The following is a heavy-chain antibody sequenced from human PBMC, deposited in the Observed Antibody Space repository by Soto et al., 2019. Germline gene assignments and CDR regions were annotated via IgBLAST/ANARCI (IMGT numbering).Heavy chain of an antibody. CDR3: ATRGGWYNWKGEGYYFDY. V-gene: IGHV3-7*03. CDR1: GFTFSSYW. CDR2: IKQDGSEK. J-gene: IGHJ4*02. Sequence: PGGSLRLSXAASGFTFSSYWMSWVRQAPGKGLEWVANIKQDGSEKYYVDSVKGRFTISRDNAKNSLYLQMNSLRAEDTAVYYCATRGGWYNWKGEGYYFDYWGQGTLVTV. D-gene: IGHD1-20*01.